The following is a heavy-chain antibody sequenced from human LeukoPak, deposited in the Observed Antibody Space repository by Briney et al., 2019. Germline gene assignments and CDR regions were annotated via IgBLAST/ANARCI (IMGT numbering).Heavy chain of an antibody. CDR3: AYSSGSGKVGIYYYYMDV. J-gene: IGHJ6*03. CDR2: IYYSGST. Sequence: SETLSLTCTVSGGSISSYYWSWIRQPPGKGLEWIGYIYYSGSTNYNPSLKSRVTISVDTSKNQFSLKLSSVTAADTAVYYCAYSSGSGKVGIYYYYMDVWGKGTTVTVSS. CDR1: GGSISSYY. V-gene: IGHV4-59*01. D-gene: IGHD6-19*01.